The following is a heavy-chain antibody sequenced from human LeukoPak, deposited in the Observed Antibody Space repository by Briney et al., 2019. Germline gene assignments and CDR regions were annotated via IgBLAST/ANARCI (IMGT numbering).Heavy chain of an antibody. Sequence: SVKVSCKASGGTFSSYAISWVRQAPGQGLEWMGGIIPIFGTANYAQKFQGRVTITADESTSTAYMELSSLRSEDTAVYYCARVARWLQFNWFDPWGQGTPVTVSS. D-gene: IGHD5-24*01. CDR2: IIPIFGTA. CDR1: GGTFSSYA. J-gene: IGHJ5*02. CDR3: ARVARWLQFNWFDP. V-gene: IGHV1-69*01.